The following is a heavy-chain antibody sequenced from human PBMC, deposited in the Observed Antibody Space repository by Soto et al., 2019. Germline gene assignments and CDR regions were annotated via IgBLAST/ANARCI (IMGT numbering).Heavy chain of an antibody. D-gene: IGHD2-15*01. CDR3: ARGDGSTSGSPSVGSCPYYYYYGMDV. CDR2: IIPIFGTA. Sequence: QVQLVQSGAEVKKPGSSVKVSCKASGGTFSSYAISWVRQAPGQGLEWMGGIIPIFGTANYAQKFQGRVTITLYESTSTAYMELSSLRSEDTAVYYCARGDGSTSGSPSVGSCPYYYYYGMDVWGQGTTVTVSS. V-gene: IGHV1-69*01. CDR1: GGTFSSYA. J-gene: IGHJ6*02.